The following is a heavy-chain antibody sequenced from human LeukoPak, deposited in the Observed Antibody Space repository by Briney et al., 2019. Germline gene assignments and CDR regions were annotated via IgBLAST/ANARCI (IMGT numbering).Heavy chain of an antibody. Sequence: PGGSLRLSCAASGFTFSDYYMSWIRQAPGKGLEWVSYISSSGSTIYYADSVKGRFTISRDNSKNTLYLQMNGLRAEDTAIYYCAKDDGNNAKLLLDYWGQGTLVTVSS. J-gene: IGHJ4*02. D-gene: IGHD2/OR15-2a*01. V-gene: IGHV3-11*01. CDR3: AKDDGNNAKLLLDY. CDR1: GFTFSDYY. CDR2: ISSSGSTI.